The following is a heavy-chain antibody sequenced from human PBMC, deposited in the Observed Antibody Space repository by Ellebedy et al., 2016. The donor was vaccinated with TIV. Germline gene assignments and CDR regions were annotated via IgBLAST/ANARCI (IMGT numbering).Heavy chain of an antibody. V-gene: IGHV1-69*13. J-gene: IGHJ6*02. CDR1: GGTFSSYA. Sequence: SVKVSCXASGGTFSSYAISWVRQAPGQGLEWMGGIIPIFGTANYAQKFQGRVTITADESTSTAYMELSSLRSEDTAVYYCARSDYDFWSGYQGAYYYYGMDVWGQGTTVTVSS. CDR3: ARSDYDFWSGYQGAYYYYGMDV. D-gene: IGHD3-3*01. CDR2: IIPIFGTA.